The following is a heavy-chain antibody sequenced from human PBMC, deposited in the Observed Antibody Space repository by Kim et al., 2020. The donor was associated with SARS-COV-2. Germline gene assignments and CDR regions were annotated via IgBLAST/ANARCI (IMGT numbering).Heavy chain of an antibody. J-gene: IGHJ6*02. CDR2: INTNTGNP. D-gene: IGHD3-3*01. CDR3: ARDRRRFLEWLGDGMDV. V-gene: IGHV7-4-1*02. CDR1: GYTFTSYA. Sequence: ASVKVSCKASGYTFTSYAMNWVRQAPGQGLEWMGWINTNTGNPTYAQGFTGRFVFSLDTSVSTAYLQISSLKAEDTAVYYCARDRRRFLEWLGDGMDVWGQGTTVTVSS.